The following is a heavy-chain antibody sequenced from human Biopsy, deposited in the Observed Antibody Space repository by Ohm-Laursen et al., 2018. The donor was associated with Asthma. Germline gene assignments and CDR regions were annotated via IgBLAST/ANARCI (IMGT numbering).Heavy chain of an antibody. CDR3: ARRGITGTTLDY. CDR1: GYTFTSYY. V-gene: IGHV1-46*01. Sequence: SMKVSCKASGYTFTSYYMHWVRQAPGQGLEWMGIINPSGGSTSYAQKFQGRVTMTRDTSTSTVYMELSSLRSEDTAVYYCARRGITGTTLDYWGQGTLVTVSS. CDR2: INPSGGST. D-gene: IGHD1-7*01. J-gene: IGHJ4*02.